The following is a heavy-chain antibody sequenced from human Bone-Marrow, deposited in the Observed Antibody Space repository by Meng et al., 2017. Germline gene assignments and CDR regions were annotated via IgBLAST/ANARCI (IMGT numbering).Heavy chain of an antibody. J-gene: IGHJ6*02. CDR1: GGSISSGNYY. CDR3: ARVRINWGKDYYYGMDV. CDR2: IYTSGST. D-gene: IGHD3-16*01. Sequence: SETLSLTCSVSGGSISSGNYYWSWIRQPAGKRLEWIGHIYTSGSTNYNPSLKRRVTISLDTSKNQFSLKLSSVTAADTAVYYCARVRINWGKDYYYGMDVWGQGTTVTVSS. V-gene: IGHV4-61*09.